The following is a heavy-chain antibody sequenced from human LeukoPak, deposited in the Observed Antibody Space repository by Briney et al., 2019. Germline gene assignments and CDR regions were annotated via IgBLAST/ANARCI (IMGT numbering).Heavy chain of an antibody. Sequence: SETLSLTCTVSGGSISSYYWSWIRQPPGKGLEWIGRIYTSGSTNYNPSLKSRVTMSVDTSKNQFSLKLSSVTAADTAVYYCARGRYDFWSGYYDRFDPWGQGTLVTVSS. D-gene: IGHD3-3*01. V-gene: IGHV4-4*07. CDR1: GGSISSYY. CDR2: IYTSGST. J-gene: IGHJ5*02. CDR3: ARGRYDFWSGYYDRFDP.